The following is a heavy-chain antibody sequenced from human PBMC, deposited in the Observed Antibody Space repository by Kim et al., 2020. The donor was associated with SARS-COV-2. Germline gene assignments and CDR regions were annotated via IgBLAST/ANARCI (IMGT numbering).Heavy chain of an antibody. J-gene: IGHJ4*02. CDR1: GYTFTSHG. CDR3: ARDGYSGYDSY. Sequence: ASVKVSCKASGYTFTSHGITWVRQAPGQGLEWMGWISPYNGNTNYAQKLQGRVTMTTDTSTSTAYMELRSLRYDDTAVYYCARDGYSGYDSYWGQGTLVTVSS. V-gene: IGHV1-18*04. CDR2: ISPYNGNT. D-gene: IGHD5-12*01.